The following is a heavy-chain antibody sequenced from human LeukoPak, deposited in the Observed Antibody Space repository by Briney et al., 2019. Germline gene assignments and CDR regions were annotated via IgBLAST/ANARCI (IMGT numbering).Heavy chain of an antibody. CDR2: TYYRSKWYY. CDR1: EYSVSSNSAA. J-gene: IGHJ6*03. CDR3: ARGPQLVGYYYIDV. Sequence: SQTLSLTCAISEYSVSSNSAAWNWIRQSPSRGLEWLGRTYYRSKWYYDYAVSVKSRITINPDTSKNQFSLQLNSVTPEDTAVYYCARGPQLVGYYYIDVWGKGTTVTVSS. D-gene: IGHD6-13*01. V-gene: IGHV6-1*01.